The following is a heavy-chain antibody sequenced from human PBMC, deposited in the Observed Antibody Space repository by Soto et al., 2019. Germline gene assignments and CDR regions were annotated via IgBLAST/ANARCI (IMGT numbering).Heavy chain of an antibody. Sequence: SETLSLTCTVSGGSISSSSYYWGWIRQPPGKGLEWIGSIYYSGSTYYNPSLKSRVTISVDTSKNQFSLKLSSVTAADTAVYYCARISASKPRLYFDYWGQGTLVTVSS. CDR3: ARISASKPRLYFDY. J-gene: IGHJ4*02. D-gene: IGHD2-15*01. CDR2: IYYSGST. CDR1: GGSISSSSYY. V-gene: IGHV4-39*01.